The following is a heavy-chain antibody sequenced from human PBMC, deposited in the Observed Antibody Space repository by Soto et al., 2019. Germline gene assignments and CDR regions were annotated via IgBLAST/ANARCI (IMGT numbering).Heavy chain of an antibody. V-gene: IGHV3-21*01. Sequence: GGSLRLSCAASGFTFSSFSLNWVRQAPGKXLEWVSSISSSGTHIKYVDSVKGRFTISRDNAKNSLYLQMNSLTAEDTAVYYCARDAPSGTYINYLTPPYWGQGTLVTVSS. CDR2: ISSSGTHI. CDR1: GFTFSSFS. D-gene: IGHD4-4*01. J-gene: IGHJ4*02. CDR3: ARDAPSGTYINYLTPPY.